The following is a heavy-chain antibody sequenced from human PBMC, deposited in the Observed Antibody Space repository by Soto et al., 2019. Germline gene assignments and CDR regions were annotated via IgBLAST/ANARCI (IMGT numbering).Heavy chain of an antibody. CDR1: GYTFTSYG. J-gene: IGHJ5*02. D-gene: IGHD2-2*01. Sequence: GASVKVSCKASGYTFTSYGISWVLQAPGQGLEWMGWISAYNGNTNYAQKLQGRVTMTTDTSTSTAYMELRSLRSDDTAVYYCARDGGVIVVVPSSWFDPWGQGTLVTVSS. V-gene: IGHV1-18*04. CDR3: ARDGGVIVVVPSSWFDP. CDR2: ISAYNGNT.